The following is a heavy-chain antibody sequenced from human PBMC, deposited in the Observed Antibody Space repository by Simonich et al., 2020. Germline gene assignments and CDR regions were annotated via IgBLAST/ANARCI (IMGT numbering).Heavy chain of an antibody. CDR3: ARHAGVAFDI. V-gene: IGHV4-39*01. J-gene: IGHJ3*02. Sequence: QLQLQESGPGLVKPSETLSLTCTVSGGSISSRSYYWGWIRQPPGTGLEWIGSIDYSGGTDYNPALKSRVTIPVDTSKNQFSLKLSSVTAADTAVYYGARHAGVAFDIWGQGTMVTVSS. CDR2: IDYSGGT. CDR1: GGSISSRSYY. D-gene: IGHD7-27*01.